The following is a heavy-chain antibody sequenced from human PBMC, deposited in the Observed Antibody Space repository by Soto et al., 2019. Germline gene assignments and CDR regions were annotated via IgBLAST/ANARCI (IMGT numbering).Heavy chain of an antibody. CDR1: GFTFRNYA. CDR3: AGSLGEIDLWYDYDY. CDR2: ISCSGGTT. D-gene: IGHD3-16*01. Sequence: EAQLLESGGGLVQPGGSLRLSCAASGFTFRNYAMTWVRQAPGKGLEWVSHISCSGGTTYYADSVKGRFTISRDNSKNTLYMQINGLRREDTAVYYCAGSLGEIDLWYDYDYWGQGTLVTVSS. J-gene: IGHJ4*02. V-gene: IGHV3-23*01.